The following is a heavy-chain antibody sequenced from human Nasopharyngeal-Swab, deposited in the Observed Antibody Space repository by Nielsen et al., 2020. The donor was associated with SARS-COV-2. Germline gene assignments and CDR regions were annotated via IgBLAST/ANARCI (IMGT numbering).Heavy chain of an antibody. CDR3: ARAAAGTYRNWFDP. J-gene: IGHJ5*02. CDR2: ISYDGSNK. V-gene: IGHV3-30-3*01. Sequence: LGPSPSTGLEWVAVISYDGSNKYYADSVKGRFTISRDNSKNTLYLQMNSLRAEDTAVYYCARAAAGTYRNWFDPWGQGTLVTVSS. D-gene: IGHD6-13*01.